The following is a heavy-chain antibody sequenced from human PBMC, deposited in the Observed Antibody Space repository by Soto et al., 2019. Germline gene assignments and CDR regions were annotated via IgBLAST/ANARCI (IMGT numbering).Heavy chain of an antibody. CDR3: ARVRVYYHSRGYPQGLCLDN. V-gene: IGHV4-31*03. J-gene: IGHJ4*02. D-gene: IGHD3-22*01. Sequence: PFETLPPPSSSSELYSSSATDYLSLIHKPPGKGLEWIGYIFYSGRRYYNASLKTRLTISVDTSSNQFSLKLSSVTAADTAVYYCARVRVYYHSRGYPQGLCLDNWGQGLRGTVS. CDR1: ELYSSSATDY. CDR2: IFYSGRR.